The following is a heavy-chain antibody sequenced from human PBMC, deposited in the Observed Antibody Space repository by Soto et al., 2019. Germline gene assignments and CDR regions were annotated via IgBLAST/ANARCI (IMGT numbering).Heavy chain of an antibody. CDR1: GYTFTSYD. Sequence: GASVKVSCKASGYTFTSYDINWVRQATGQGLEWMGWMNPNSGNTGYAQKFQGRVTMTRNTSISTAHMELSSLRSEDTAVYYCARVDYGDYVGGYCGMDVWGQGTTVTVSS. J-gene: IGHJ6*02. CDR2: MNPNSGNT. D-gene: IGHD4-17*01. V-gene: IGHV1-8*01. CDR3: ARVDYGDYVGGYCGMDV.